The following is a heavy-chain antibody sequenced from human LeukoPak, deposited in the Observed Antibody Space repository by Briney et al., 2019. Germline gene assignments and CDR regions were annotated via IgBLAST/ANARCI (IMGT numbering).Heavy chain of an antibody. CDR2: ISAYNGNT. CDR3: ARENYDFWSGYSDY. D-gene: IGHD3-3*01. CDR1: GYTFTSYG. V-gene: IGHV1-18*01. J-gene: IGHJ4*02. Sequence: GASVKVSCKASGYTFTSYGISWVRQAPGQGLEWMGWISAYNGNTNYAQKLQGRVTMTTDTSTSTAYMELRSLRSDDTAVYYCARENYDFWSGYSDYWGQGTLVTVSS.